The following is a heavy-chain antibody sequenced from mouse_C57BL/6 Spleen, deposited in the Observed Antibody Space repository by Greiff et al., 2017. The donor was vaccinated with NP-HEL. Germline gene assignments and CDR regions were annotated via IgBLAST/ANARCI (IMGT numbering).Heavy chain of an antibody. D-gene: IGHD1-1*01. J-gene: IGHJ2*01. Sequence: QVQLQQPGTELVKPGASVKISCKASGYAFSSYWMNWVKQRPGKGLEWIGQIYPGDGDTNYNGKFKGKATLTADKSSSTAYMQLSSLTSEDSAVYFCASLSGYYYGSSYPFDYWGQGTTLTVSS. CDR2: IYPGDGDT. V-gene: IGHV1-80*01. CDR3: ASLSGYYYGSSYPFDY. CDR1: GYAFSSYW.